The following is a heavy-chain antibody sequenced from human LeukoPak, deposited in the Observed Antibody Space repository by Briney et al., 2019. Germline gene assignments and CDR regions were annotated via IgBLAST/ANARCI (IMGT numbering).Heavy chain of an antibody. D-gene: IGHD6-19*01. J-gene: IGHJ3*02. V-gene: IGHV4-34*01. Sequence: KPSETLSLTCAVYGGSFSGYYWSWIRQPPGKGLEWIGEINHSGSTNYNPSLKSRVTISVDTSKNQFSLKLSSVTAADTAVYYCARPRQWLANGAFDIWGQGTMVTVSS. CDR1: GGSFSGYY. CDR2: INHSGST. CDR3: ARPRQWLANGAFDI.